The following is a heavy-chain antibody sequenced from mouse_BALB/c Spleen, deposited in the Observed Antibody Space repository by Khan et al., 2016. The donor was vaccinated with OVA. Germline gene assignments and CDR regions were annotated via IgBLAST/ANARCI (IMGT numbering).Heavy chain of an antibody. J-gene: IGHJ3*01. CDR2: ISYSGRT. Sequence: EVQLQESGPGLVKPSQSLSLTCTVTGYSITSDYAWNLIRQFPGNKLEWMGYISYSGRTSYTPSLKSRISITRDTSKNPFFLQLNSVTTEDAAADYCAGERAYWGQGTLVTVSA. V-gene: IGHV3-2*02. CDR1: GYSITSDYA. CDR3: AGERAY.